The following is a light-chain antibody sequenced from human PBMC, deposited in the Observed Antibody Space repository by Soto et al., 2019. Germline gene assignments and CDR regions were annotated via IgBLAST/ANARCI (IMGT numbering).Light chain of an antibody. CDR3: QSYDSSLSVRYV. J-gene: IGLJ1*01. CDR2: GNN. CDR1: SSNIGAGYD. V-gene: IGLV1-40*01. Sequence: QSVLTQPPPVSGAPGQRVTISCTGSSSNIGAGYDVHWYQQLPGTAPKLLIYGNNNRPSGVPDRFSGSKSGTSASLAITGLQAEDEADYYCQSYDSSLSVRYVFGGGTKVTVL.